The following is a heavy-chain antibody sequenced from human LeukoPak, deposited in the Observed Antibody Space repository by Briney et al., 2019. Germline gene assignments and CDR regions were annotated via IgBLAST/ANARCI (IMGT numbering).Heavy chain of an antibody. D-gene: IGHD5-18*01. V-gene: IGHV4-39*01. CDR3: ATTPSLNTAMVNVDY. CDR1: GGSISSSSYY. CDR2: IYYSGST. Sequence: SETLSLTCTVSGGSISSSSYYWGWIRQPPGMGLEWIGSIYYSGSTYYNPSLKSRVTISVDTSKNQFSLKLSSVTAADTAVYYCATTPSLNTAMVNVDYWGQGTLVTVSS. J-gene: IGHJ4*02.